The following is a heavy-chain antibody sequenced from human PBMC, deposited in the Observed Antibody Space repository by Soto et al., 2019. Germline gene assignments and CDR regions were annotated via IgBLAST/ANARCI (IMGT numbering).Heavy chain of an antibody. CDR2: IYYSGST. D-gene: IGHD6-13*01. Sequence: SETLSLTCIVSGGSISSSNYYWGWIRQPPGKGLEWIGYIYYSGSTNYNPSLKSRVTISVDTSKNQFSLKLSSVTAADTAVYYCARRGAAAGKTIFDSWGQGTLVTVSS. J-gene: IGHJ4*02. CDR3: ARRGAAAGKTIFDS. CDR1: GGSISSSNYY. V-gene: IGHV4-61*05.